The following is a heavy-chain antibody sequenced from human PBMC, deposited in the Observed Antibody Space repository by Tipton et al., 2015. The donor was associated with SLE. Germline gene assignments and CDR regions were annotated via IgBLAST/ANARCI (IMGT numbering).Heavy chain of an antibody. CDR3: ARGNRRGGDRGLLGASYFDY. J-gene: IGHJ4*02. Sequence: QVQLVQSGAEVKKPGASVKIFCKASGYSVTDYCMHWVRQAPGQGLEWMGMINPSGNSTTYAQKFQGRVTMTRDTATTTVYMELSSLRSDDTAVYYCARGNRRGGDRGLLGASYFDYWGQGTLVTVSS. V-gene: IGHV1-46*01. CDR2: INPSGNST. D-gene: IGHD2-21*01. CDR1: GYSVTDYC.